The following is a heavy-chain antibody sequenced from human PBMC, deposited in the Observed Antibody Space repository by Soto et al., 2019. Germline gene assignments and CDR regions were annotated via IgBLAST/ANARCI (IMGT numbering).Heavy chain of an antibody. D-gene: IGHD6-6*01. CDR2: IDSRGRTL. J-gene: IGHJ4*02. CDR1: GFTFSDYS. CDR3: ARQAARNYIDS. Sequence: PGGSMRLSCVASGFTFSDYSMSWIRQAQGKGLEWLAFIDSRGRTLSYADSVRGRFTISRDNAENSVYLQMDSLRADDTAVYYCARQAARNYIDSWGQGNSVTVSS. V-gene: IGHV3-11*01.